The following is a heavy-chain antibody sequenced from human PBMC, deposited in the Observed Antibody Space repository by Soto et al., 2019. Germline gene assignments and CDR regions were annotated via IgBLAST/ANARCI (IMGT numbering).Heavy chain of an antibody. CDR3: ARVAVAGTRVDY. V-gene: IGHV4-31*03. Sequence: SETLSLTCTVSGGSISSGGYYWSWIRQHPGKGLEWIGYIYYSGSTYYNPSLKSRVTISVDTSKNQFSLKLSSVTAADTAVYYCARVAVAGTRVDYWGQGTLVTVSS. CDR1: GGSISSGGYY. J-gene: IGHJ4*02. CDR2: IYYSGST. D-gene: IGHD6-19*01.